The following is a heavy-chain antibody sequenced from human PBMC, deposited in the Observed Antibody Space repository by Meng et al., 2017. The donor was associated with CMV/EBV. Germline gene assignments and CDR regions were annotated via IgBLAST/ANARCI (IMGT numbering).Heavy chain of an antibody. CDR1: GYTFTSSD. J-gene: IGHJ4*02. V-gene: IGHV1-2*02. CDR3: ARTPMVRGVISHFDY. CDR2: MNPNSGGT. Sequence: ASVKVSCKASGYTFTSSDINWVRQATGQGLEWMGWMNPNSGGTNYAQKFQGRVTMTRDTSISTAYMELSRLRSADTAVYYCARTPMVRGVISHFDYWGQGTLVTVSS. D-gene: IGHD3-10*01.